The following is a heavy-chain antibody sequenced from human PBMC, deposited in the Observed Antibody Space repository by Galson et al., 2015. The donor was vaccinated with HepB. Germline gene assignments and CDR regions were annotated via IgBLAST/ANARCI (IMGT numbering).Heavy chain of an antibody. CDR1: GYSFTSYW. Sequence: QSGAEVKKPGESLRISCKGSGYSFTSYWISWVRQMPGKGLEWMGRIDPSDSYTNYSPSFQGHVTISADKSISTAYLQWSSLKASNTAMYYCARTQTDDEREMATKYFDLWGRGTLVTVSS. V-gene: IGHV5-10-1*01. CDR2: IDPSDSYT. CDR3: ARTQTDDEREMATKYFDL. D-gene: IGHD5-24*01. J-gene: IGHJ2*01.